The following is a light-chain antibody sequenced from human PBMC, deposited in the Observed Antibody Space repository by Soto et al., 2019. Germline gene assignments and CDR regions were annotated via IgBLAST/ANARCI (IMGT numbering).Light chain of an antibody. CDR2: EVH. CDR1: ISDIGSHNY. Sequence: LPPPATVSGSTGESSTFWRFLSISDIGSHNYVSWYRQYPGEAPRLLIYEVHYRPSGVSSRFSGSKSGNTASLTISGLQAADEADYYCASYLTTSPLEVFGTGTKV. J-gene: IGLJ1*01. CDR3: ASYLTTSPLEV. V-gene: IGLV2-14*01.